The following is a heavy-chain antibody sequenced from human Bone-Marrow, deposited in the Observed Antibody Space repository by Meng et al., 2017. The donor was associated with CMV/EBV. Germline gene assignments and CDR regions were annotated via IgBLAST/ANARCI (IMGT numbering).Heavy chain of an antibody. V-gene: IGHV3-7*01. CDR3: ARAPYYDFWSGYYWGFDY. J-gene: IGHJ4*02. CDR2: IKQDGSEK. D-gene: IGHD3-3*01. CDR1: GFTFSSYW. Sequence: GGSLKISCAASGFTFSSYWMSWVRQAPGKGLEWVANIKQDGSEKYYVDSVKGRFTISRDNAKNSLYLQMNSLRAEDTAVYYCARAPYYDFWSGYYWGFDYWGQGTLVTVSS.